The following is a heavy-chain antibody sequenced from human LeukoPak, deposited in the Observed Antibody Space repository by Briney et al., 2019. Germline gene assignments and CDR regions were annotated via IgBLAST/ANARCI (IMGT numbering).Heavy chain of an antibody. CDR1: GFTFSSYG. CDR3: AKESLGY. J-gene: IGHJ4*02. Sequence: PGGSLRLSCAASGFTFSSYGMHWVRQAPGKGLEWVAVISYDGSNKYYADSVKGRFTTSRDNSKNTLYLQMNSLRAEDTAVYYCAKESLGYWGQGTLVTVSS. CDR2: ISYDGSNK. V-gene: IGHV3-30*18.